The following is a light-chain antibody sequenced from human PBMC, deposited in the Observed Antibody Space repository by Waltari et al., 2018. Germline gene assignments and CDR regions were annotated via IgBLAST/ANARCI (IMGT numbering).Light chain of an antibody. CDR2: DGA. CDR1: QRFSSY. V-gene: IGKV3-11*01. J-gene: IGKJ1*01. Sequence: IVLTQSPATLSLSPGERATLSCRASQRFSSYLAWYQQKPGQAPRLLICDGANRATGIPARFSGSGSKTDFPLTIASLEPEDSAVYYVQQSYNWPRTFGQGTKVEIK. CDR3: QQSYNWPRT.